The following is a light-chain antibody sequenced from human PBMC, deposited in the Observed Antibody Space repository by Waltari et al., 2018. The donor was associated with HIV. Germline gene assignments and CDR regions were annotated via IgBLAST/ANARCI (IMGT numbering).Light chain of an antibody. J-gene: IGKJ4*01. CDR3: QQRGTWPPVT. V-gene: IGKV3-11*01. CDR1: QSVSRH. CDR2: ETS. Sequence: ELVLTQSPATLSVSPGERDILSCRASQSVSRHLAWYQQKSGQAPRLLIYETSTRAAGTPGRFTGSGSGTDFALTITGVEPADVAVYYCQQRGTWPPVTFGGGTKVEI.